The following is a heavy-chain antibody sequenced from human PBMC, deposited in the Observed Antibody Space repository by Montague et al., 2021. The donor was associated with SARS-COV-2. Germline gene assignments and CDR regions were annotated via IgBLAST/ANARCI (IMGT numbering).Heavy chain of an antibody. D-gene: IGHD3-10*01. V-gene: IGHV4-38-2*02. Sequence: SETLSLTCTVSGYSISSGYYWGWIRPPPGKGLEWIGSIYHSGSTXYNPSLKSRVTISVDTSKNQFSLKLSSVTAADTAAYYCARDCYDYGSGSYQRWFDPWGQGTLVTVSS. CDR3: ARDCYDYGSGSYQRWFDP. J-gene: IGHJ5*02. CDR2: IYHSGST. CDR1: GYSISSGYY.